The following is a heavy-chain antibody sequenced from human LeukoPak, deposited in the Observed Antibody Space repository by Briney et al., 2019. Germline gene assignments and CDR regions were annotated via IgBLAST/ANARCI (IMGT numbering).Heavy chain of an antibody. CDR2: IQNDASNE. CDR1: GFIFSHYG. V-gene: IGHV3-33*05. Sequence: GGSLRLSCAASGFIFSHYGMHWVRQAPGKGLEWVAVIQNDASNENFADSVKGRFTISRDNSKNTVFLQMNSLRVEDTAVYYCARELSQIVWGGLDYGGQGTLVSVSS. CDR3: ARELSQIVWGGLDY. J-gene: IGHJ4*02. D-gene: IGHD2-21*01.